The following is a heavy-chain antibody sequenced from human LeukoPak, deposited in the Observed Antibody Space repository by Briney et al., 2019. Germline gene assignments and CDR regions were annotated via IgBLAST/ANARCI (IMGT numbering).Heavy chain of an antibody. CDR1: GYTFTGYY. Sequence: ASVKVSCKASGYTFTGYYIHWVRQAPGQGLEWMGWIHPNSGDTNYAQNFQGRVTISRDTSTSTAYLDLSRLKSNDTAVFYCARGGYCSSSTCYTKLDTWGQGTLVTVSS. CDR3: ARGGYCSSSTCYTKLDT. D-gene: IGHD2-2*02. CDR2: IHPNSGDT. J-gene: IGHJ5*02. V-gene: IGHV1-2*02.